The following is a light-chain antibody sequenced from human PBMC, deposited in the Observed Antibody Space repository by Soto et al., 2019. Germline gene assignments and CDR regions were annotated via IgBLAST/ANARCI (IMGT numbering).Light chain of an antibody. V-gene: IGLV2-11*01. CDR2: DVS. CDR3: CSYAGSYTFYV. J-gene: IGLJ1*01. Sequence: QSVLTQPASVSGSPGQSITISCTGTSSDVESYNLVSWYQQHPGKAPKVMIYDVSKRPSGVPDRFSGSKSGNTASLTLSGLQAEDEADYYCCSYAGSYTFYVFGTGTKATVL. CDR1: SSDVESYNL.